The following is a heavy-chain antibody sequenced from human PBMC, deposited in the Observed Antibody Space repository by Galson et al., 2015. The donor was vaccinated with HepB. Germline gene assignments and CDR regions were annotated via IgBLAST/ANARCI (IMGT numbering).Heavy chain of an antibody. D-gene: IGHD3-9*01. CDR1: GFTFSSYA. Sequence: SLRLSCAASGFTFSSYAMSWVRQAPGKGLEWVSAISGSGGSTYYADSVKGRFTISRDNSKNTLYLQMNSLRAEDTAVYYCAERRVRYFDWLPQRENYWGQGTLVTVSS. CDR2: ISGSGGST. J-gene: IGHJ4*02. CDR3: AERRVRYFDWLPQRENY. V-gene: IGHV3-23*01.